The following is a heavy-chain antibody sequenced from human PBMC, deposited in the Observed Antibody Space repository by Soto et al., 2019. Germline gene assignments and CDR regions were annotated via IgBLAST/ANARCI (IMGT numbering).Heavy chain of an antibody. CDR3: ERDLSSSGDYFGIDV. Sequence: QVQLEQSGDEVKRPGASVKVSCKASGYTFSNYGVSWVRQAPGQGLEWMGWIGIYNGNTVYGQKFQGRVILTTDTATTTVYMELRSLTSGATAAYYCERDLSSSGDYFGIDVWGQGTTVTVSS. CDR2: IGIYNGNT. J-gene: IGHJ6*02. D-gene: IGHD6-6*01. CDR1: GYTFSNYG. V-gene: IGHV1-18*04.